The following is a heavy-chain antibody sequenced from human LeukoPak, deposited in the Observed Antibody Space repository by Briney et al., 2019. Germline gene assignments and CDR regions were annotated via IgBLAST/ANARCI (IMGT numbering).Heavy chain of an antibody. V-gene: IGHV4-59*01. Sequence: SETLSLTCIVSGGSISSYYWNWLRQPPGKGLEWIGYISYSGSTNYNPSLKSRVTISVDTSKNQFSLRLSSVTAADTAVYYCARAPGDYDSRGYRTYYFDYWGQGTLVTVSS. D-gene: IGHD3-22*01. CDR1: GGSISSYY. CDR3: ARAPGDYDSRGYRTYYFDY. J-gene: IGHJ4*02. CDR2: ISYSGST.